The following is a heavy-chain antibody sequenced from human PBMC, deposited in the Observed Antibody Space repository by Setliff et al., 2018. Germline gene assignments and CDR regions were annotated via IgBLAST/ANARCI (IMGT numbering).Heavy chain of an antibody. CDR2: VFVSGST. CDR1: GGSISTYY. J-gene: IGHJ5*02. Sequence: PSETLSLTCTVSGGSISTYYWSWIRRPAGKGLEWIGRVFVSGSTNYNPSLKSRVTMSVDTPRNQFSLKLTSVTAADTAIYYCARDTSSDWAAWFDPWSLGIMVTVSS. CDR3: ARDTSSDWAAWFDP. V-gene: IGHV4-4*07. D-gene: IGHD6-19*01.